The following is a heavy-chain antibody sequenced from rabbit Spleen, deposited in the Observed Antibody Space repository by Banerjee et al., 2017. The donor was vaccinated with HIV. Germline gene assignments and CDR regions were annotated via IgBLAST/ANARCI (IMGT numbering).Heavy chain of an antibody. D-gene: IGHD1-1*01. CDR2: HYVVKGVT. J-gene: IGHJ4*01. CDR1: GSAFNNYY. V-gene: IGHV1S7*01. CDR3: VRVLLSGSGRSL. Sequence: HLKETGGGLVQPGGSLTLSCKVSGSAFNNYYISWVRQAPGKGPEWIGIHYVVKGVTHYASWVNGRFTISADNAQSTVDLQIDSLTAADTGTYFCVRVLLSGSGRSLWGPGTLVTVS.